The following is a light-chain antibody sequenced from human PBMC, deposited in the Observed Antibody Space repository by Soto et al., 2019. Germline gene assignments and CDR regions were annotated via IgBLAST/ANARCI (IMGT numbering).Light chain of an antibody. CDR3: QQYNSYPLT. V-gene: IGKV1-5*03. Sequence: DIQMTQSPSTLSASVGDRVTITCRASQSISSWLAWYQQKPGKAPKLLIYKASSLESGVPSRFSGSGSGTEFTLTNSSLQPDDFATYYCQQYNSYPLTFGHGTRLEIK. J-gene: IGKJ5*01. CDR1: QSISSW. CDR2: KAS.